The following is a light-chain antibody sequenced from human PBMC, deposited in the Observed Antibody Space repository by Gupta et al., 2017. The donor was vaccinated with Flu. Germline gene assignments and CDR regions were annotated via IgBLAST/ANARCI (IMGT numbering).Light chain of an antibody. CDR2: EVS. CDR1: SSDVGGYNN. J-gene: IGLJ1*01. Sequence: SALPHYASVSGSPGQSITISCTGTSSDVGGYNNVSWYQQHPGKAPKLMIYEVSNRPSGISNRFSGSKSGNTASLAVSGLRTEDEADYYCTSYRSSSALYVFGSGTKVTVL. V-gene: IGLV2-14*01. CDR3: TSYRSSSALYV.